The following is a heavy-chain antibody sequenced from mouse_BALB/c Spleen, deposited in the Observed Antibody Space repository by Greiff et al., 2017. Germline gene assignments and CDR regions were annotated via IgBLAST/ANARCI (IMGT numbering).Heavy chain of an antibody. Sequence: QVQLQQPGAELVKPGASVKLSCKASGYTFTSYYMYWVKQRPGQGLEWIGGINPSNGGTNFNEKFKSKATLTVDKSSSTAYMQLSSLTSEDSAVYYCTRSGLLAMDYWGQGTSVTVSS. CDR1: GYTFTSYY. D-gene: IGHD2-3*01. CDR3: TRSGLLAMDY. V-gene: IGHV1S81*02. J-gene: IGHJ4*01. CDR2: INPSNGGT.